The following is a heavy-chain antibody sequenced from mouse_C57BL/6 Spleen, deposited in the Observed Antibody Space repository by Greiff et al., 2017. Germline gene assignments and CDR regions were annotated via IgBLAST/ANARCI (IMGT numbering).Heavy chain of an antibody. CDR2: ILAGCIYT. CDR1: GFTFSSYS. CDR3: AREGGLRRFAY. V-gene: IGHV5-4*01. Sequence: EVQRVESGGGLVKPGGSLKLSCAASGFTFSSYSMSWVRQTPGKRLSWVATILAGCIYTYYPDNVKGRFTISRDNAKTNLYLQMSHLKSEDTAMYYCAREGGLRRFAYWGQGTLVTVSA. D-gene: IGHD2-4*01. J-gene: IGHJ3*01.